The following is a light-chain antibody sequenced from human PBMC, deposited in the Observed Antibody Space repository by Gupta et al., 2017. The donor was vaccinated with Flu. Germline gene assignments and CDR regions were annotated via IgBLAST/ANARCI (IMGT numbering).Light chain of an antibody. CDR2: SAS. Sequence: DIQLTQSPSSLSASVGDRVTITCRVSQGISSYLNWYRQKPGKVPKLLIYSASNLQAGVPSRFSGSGCGTDXTLTISXRQQEDVATYYGQRTYDDPPWTFGXGTKVEIK. CDR3: QRTYDDPPWT. CDR1: QGISSY. J-gene: IGKJ1*01. V-gene: IGKV1-27*01.